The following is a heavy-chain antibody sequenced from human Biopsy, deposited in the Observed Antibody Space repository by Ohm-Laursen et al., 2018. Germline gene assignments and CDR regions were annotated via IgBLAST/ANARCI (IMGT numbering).Heavy chain of an antibody. CDR1: GFSLNTSKVG. CDR2: VYWDDDK. J-gene: IGHJ4*02. Sequence: TQTLTLTCTFSGFSLNTSKVGVGWIRQPPGKALEWLALVYWDDDKRYSPSLKNRLTITKDTSKNQVVLTMTNMDPVDTATYYCAHGSTITTWNYWGQGTLVTVSS. V-gene: IGHV2-5*02. D-gene: IGHD3-22*01. CDR3: AHGSTITTWNY.